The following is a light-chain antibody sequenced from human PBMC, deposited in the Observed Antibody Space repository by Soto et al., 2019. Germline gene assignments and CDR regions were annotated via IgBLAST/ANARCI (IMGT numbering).Light chain of an antibody. V-gene: IGKV3-15*01. Sequence: EIVMTQSPAILSVSPGERAALSCRASQSVRSKLAWFQQKPGQPPRLLFYESSTRATGVPATFSGSGSGTEFTLTISGLQSEDFAVYYCLQYSDWPLTFGPGTELDIK. CDR1: QSVRSK. CDR2: ESS. J-gene: IGKJ3*01. CDR3: LQYSDWPLT.